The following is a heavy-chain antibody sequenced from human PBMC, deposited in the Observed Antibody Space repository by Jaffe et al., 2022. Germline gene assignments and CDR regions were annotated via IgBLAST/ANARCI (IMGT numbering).Heavy chain of an antibody. CDR2: ISYDGSNK. V-gene: IGHV3-30*18. Sequence: QVQLVESGGGVVQPGRSLRLSCAASGFTFSSYGMHWVRQAPGKGLEWVAVISYDGSNKYYADSVKGRFTISRDNSKNTLYLQMNSLRAEDTAVYYCAKVDRIAAAGKGAFDIWGQGTMVTVSS. J-gene: IGHJ3*02. CDR3: AKVDRIAAAGKGAFDI. D-gene: IGHD6-13*01. CDR1: GFTFSSYG.